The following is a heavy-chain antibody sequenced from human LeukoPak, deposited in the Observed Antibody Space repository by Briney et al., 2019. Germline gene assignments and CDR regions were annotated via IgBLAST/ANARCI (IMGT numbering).Heavy chain of an antibody. J-gene: IGHJ4*02. CDR3: ARVPSCSSTSCTFDY. CDR2: INSNSGGT. CDR1: GYTFTGYY. V-gene: IGHV1-2*02. Sequence: ASVKVSCKASGYTFTGYYIHWVRQAPGQGLEWMGWINSNSGGTNYAQKFQGRVTMTRDTSISTAYMELSRLRSDDTAVYYCARVPSCSSTSCTFDYWGQGTLVTVSS. D-gene: IGHD2-2*01.